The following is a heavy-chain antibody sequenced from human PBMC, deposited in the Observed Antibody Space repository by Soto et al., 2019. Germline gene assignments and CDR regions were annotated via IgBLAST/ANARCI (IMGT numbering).Heavy chain of an antibody. Sequence: QITLKESGPTLVKPTQTLTLTCTFSGFSLSTSGVGVGWIRQPPGKALEWLALIYWNDDNRYSPSLKSRLTITKDASKNQVVLTMTNMDPLDTATYYCAHRQMYYDFWSGYFHWVQVTLVTVSS. CDR2: IYWNDDN. CDR3: AHRQMYYDFWSGYFH. V-gene: IGHV2-5*01. J-gene: IGHJ4*02. CDR1: GFSLSTSGVG. D-gene: IGHD3-3*01.